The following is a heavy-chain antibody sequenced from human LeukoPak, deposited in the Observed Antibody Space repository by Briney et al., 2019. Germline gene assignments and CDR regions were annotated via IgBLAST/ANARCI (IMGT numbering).Heavy chain of an antibody. Sequence: GGSLRLSCAASGFTFSSYGMSWVRQAPGKGLEWVAGINDGGTSTYYADSVKGRLTISRDNSKLYLQMDSLRAEDTAVYYCAKRRGGITVSSDPFDYWGQGTLVTVSS. V-gene: IGHV3-23*01. CDR3: AKRRGGITVSSDPFDY. CDR1: GFTFSSYG. J-gene: IGHJ4*02. CDR2: INDGGTST. D-gene: IGHD6-19*01.